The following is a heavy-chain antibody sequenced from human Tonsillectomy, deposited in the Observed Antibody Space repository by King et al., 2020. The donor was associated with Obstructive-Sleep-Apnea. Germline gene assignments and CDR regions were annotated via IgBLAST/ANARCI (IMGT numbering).Heavy chain of an antibody. CDR1: GFTFSSYW. Sequence: VQLVESGGGLVQPGGSLRLSCAASGFTFSSYWMSWVRQAPGKGLEWVANIKEDGSDKYYVDSVKGRFTISRDNAKNSLYLQMNSLRAEDTAVDYCARGWQKLRYFDLWGRGTLVTVSS. J-gene: IGHJ2*01. V-gene: IGHV3-7*01. D-gene: IGHD6-13*01. CDR2: IKEDGSDK. CDR3: ARGWQKLRYFDL.